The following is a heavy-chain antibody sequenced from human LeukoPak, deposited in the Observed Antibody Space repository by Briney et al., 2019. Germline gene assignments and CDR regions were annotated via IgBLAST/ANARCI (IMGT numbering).Heavy chain of an antibody. J-gene: IGHJ4*02. CDR3: AKDSPVATW. D-gene: IGHD1-26*01. CDR2: ISWNSGSI. V-gene: IGHV3-9*01. CDR1: GFTFDDYG. Sequence: QPGGSLRLSCAASGFTFDDYGMHWVRQASGKGLEWVSGISWNSGSIGYADSVKGRFTISRDNAKNSLYLQMNSLRADDTAKYYCAKDSPVATWWGQGTLVTVSS.